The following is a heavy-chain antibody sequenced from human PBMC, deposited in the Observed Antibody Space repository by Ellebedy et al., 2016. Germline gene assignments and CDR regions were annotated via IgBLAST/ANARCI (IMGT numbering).Heavy chain of an antibody. CDR3: ARAYFRYYYDISGYDY. V-gene: IGHV1-69*04. CDR2: IIPILNIT. Sequence: SVKVSCXASGGTFSSFPISWVRQAPGQGLEWMGRIIPILNITNYAQKFQGGVTITAGESTNTAYMELSSLRSEDTAVYYCARAYFRYYYDISGYDYWGQGTLVTVSS. D-gene: IGHD3-22*01. CDR1: GGTFSSFP. J-gene: IGHJ4*02.